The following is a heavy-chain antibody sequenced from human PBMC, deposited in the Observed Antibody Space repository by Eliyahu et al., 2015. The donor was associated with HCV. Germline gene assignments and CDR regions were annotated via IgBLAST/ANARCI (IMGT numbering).Heavy chain of an antibody. CDR1: GFNVNRNY. J-gene: IGHJ5*02. CDR2: IYTXGDX. V-gene: IGHV3-53*01. Sequence: EVQLVESGGDLIQSGGSLRLSCAASGFNVNRNYMGWVRQAPGKGLEWXSSIYTXGDXFYAGSVGXRFTISRDDSKNTLHLQMDSLRAEDTAVYYCTRGSPSHCYXDLWGQGTLVXXS. D-gene: IGHD2-21*02. CDR3: TRGSPSHCYXDL.